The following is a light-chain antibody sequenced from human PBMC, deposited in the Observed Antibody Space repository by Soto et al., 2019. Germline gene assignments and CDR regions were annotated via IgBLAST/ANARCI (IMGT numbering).Light chain of an antibody. CDR3: SSYTTRSTLV. Sequence: QSALTQPASVSGSPGQSITISCTGPSSDVGAYDFVSWYQHSPGKAPKLVTFDVTHRPPGISDRFSGSKSANTASLTISGLQAEDEAFYYCSSYTTRSTLVFGGGTKLTVL. J-gene: IGLJ2*01. CDR2: DVT. CDR1: SSDVGAYDF. V-gene: IGLV2-14*01.